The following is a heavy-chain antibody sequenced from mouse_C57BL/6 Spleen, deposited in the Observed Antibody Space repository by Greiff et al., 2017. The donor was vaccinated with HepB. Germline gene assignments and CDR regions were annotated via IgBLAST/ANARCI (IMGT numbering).Heavy chain of an antibody. D-gene: IGHD2-1*01. CDR1: GFTFSDYG. Sequence: EVMLVESGGGLVKPGGSLKLSCAASGFTFSDYGMHWVRQAPEKGLEWVAYISSGSSTIYYADTVKGRFTISRDNAKNTLFLQMTSLRSEDTAMYYCARGYGNFYWYFDVWGTGTTVTVSS. V-gene: IGHV5-17*01. CDR2: ISSGSSTI. CDR3: ARGYGNFYWYFDV. J-gene: IGHJ1*03.